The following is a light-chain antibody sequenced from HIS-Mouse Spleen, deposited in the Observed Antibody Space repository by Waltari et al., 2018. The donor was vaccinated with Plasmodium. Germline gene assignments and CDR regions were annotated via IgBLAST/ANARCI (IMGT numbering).Light chain of an antibody. J-gene: IGLJ1*01. CDR2: DVS. CDR1: RSHVRGYYS. Sequence: SALTPPRSVSGSPGQSVTISCPATRSHVRGYYSVYRYQQHPGKATKLMINDVSKRPSGVPDRFSGSKSGNTASLTISGLQAEDEADYYCCSYAGSYTFVFGTGTKVTVL. V-gene: IGLV2-11*01. CDR3: CSYAGSYTFV.